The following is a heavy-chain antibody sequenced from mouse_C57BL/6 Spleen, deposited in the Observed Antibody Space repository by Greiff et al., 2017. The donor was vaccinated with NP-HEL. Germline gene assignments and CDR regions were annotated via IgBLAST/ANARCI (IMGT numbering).Heavy chain of an antibody. Sequence: QVQLKESGAELVKPGASVKISCKASGYAFSSYWMNWVKQRPGKGLEWIGQIYPGDGDTNYNGKFKGKATLTADKSSSTAYMQLSSLTSEDSAVYFCATNYYGSPWFAYWGQGTLVTVSA. CDR1: GYAFSSYW. CDR2: IYPGDGDT. D-gene: IGHD1-1*01. CDR3: ATNYYGSPWFAY. J-gene: IGHJ3*01. V-gene: IGHV1-80*01.